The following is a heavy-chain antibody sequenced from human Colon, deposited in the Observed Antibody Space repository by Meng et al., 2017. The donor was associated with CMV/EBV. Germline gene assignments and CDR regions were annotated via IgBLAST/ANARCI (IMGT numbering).Heavy chain of an antibody. CDR3: AKFRGGATYEYSFDH. Sequence: SGVTFRNYAMSWVRQAPGKGLEWVAFLDGGGNGAEHADSVKGRFTISRDNSRSTLYLEMNSLRADDTAIYYCAKFRGGATYEYSFDHWGQGVLVTVSS. CDR2: LDGGGNGA. CDR1: GVTFRNYA. J-gene: IGHJ4*02. V-gene: IGHV3-23*01. D-gene: IGHD2/OR15-2a*01.